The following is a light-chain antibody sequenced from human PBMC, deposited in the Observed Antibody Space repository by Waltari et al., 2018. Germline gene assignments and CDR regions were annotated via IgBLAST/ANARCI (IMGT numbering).Light chain of an antibody. CDR3: CSYAGSSTVV. Sequence: SALTQPASVSGSPGQSIPISCTGTSSDVGSYNLVSCYQQHPGKAPKLMIYEVSKRPSGVSNRFAGSKSGNTASLTISGLQAEDEADYYCCSYAGSSTVVFGGGTKLTVL. CDR2: EVS. V-gene: IGLV2-23*02. J-gene: IGLJ2*01. CDR1: SSDVGSYNL.